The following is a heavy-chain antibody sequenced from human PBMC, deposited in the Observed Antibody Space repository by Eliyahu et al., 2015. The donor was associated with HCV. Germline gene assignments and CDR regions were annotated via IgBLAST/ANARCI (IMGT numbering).Heavy chain of an antibody. CDR1: PGSXXSYY. V-gene: IGHV4-59*01. D-gene: IGHD3-16*01. CDR3: AAGRGGFFLDF. CDR2: MFXSGRT. Sequence: QVQLQESGPGLVKPSETLSLICTVSPGSXXSYYWNWVRQPPGRGLEWIAYMFXSGRTKYNPSLESRVTLSVDRSKSQVSLKLSSVTAADTAVYYCAAGRGGFFLDFWGQGSLVTVSS. J-gene: IGHJ4*02.